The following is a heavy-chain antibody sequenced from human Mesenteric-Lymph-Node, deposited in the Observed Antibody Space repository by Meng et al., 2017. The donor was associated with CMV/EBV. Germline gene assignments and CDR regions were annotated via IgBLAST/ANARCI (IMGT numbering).Heavy chain of an antibody. CDR3: ARVGCSGGSCYLQH. Sequence: GESLKISCAASGFSFSDYNMNWVRQAPGKGLEWVSFIRNSGSYMYYADSVKGRFTISRDNAKNSLFLQMNSLRAEDTAVYYCARVGCSGGSCYLQHWGQGTLVTVS. CDR2: IRNSGSYM. V-gene: IGHV3-21*06. J-gene: IGHJ1*01. D-gene: IGHD2-15*01. CDR1: GFSFSDYN.